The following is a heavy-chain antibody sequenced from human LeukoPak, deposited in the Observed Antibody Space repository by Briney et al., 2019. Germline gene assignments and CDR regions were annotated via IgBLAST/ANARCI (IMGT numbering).Heavy chain of an antibody. D-gene: IGHD2-2*01. CDR1: GGTFSSYA. J-gene: IGHJ6*03. CDR2: IIPIFGTA. CDR3: ARGRVVPAARVGYYMDV. V-gene: IGHV1-69*06. Sequence: ASVKVSCKASGGTFSSYAIGWVRKAPGQGLGWMGGIIPIFGTANYAQKFQGRVTITADKSTSTAYMELSSLRSEDTAVYYCARGRVVPAARVGYYMDVWGKGTTVTVSS.